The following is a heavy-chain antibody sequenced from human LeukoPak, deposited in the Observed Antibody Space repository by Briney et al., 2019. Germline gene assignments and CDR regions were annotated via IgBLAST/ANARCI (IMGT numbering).Heavy chain of an antibody. CDR1: GGSFSVYY. Sequence: SETLSLTCAVYGGSFSVYYWSWIRQPPGKGLEWIGEINHSGSTNYNPSLKGRVTISVDTSKNQFSLKLSSVTAADTAVYYCARLIVVFDYWGQGTLVTVSS. CDR2: INHSGST. V-gene: IGHV4-34*01. J-gene: IGHJ4*02. D-gene: IGHD2-2*01. CDR3: ARLIVVFDY.